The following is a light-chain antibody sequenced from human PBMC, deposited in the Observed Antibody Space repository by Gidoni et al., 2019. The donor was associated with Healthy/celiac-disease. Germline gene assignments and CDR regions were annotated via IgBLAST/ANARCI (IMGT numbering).Light chain of an antibody. V-gene: IGKV3D-15*01. CDR3: QQYNNWPPWT. CDR1: QSVSSN. CDR2: GAS. J-gene: IGKJ1*01. Sequence: EIVLTQSPATLSVSPGERATLSCRASQSVSSNLAWYQQKPGQAPRPLIYGASTRATGIPARFSGSGSGTEFTLTISSLQSEDFAVYYCQQYNNWPPWTFXXXTKVEIK.